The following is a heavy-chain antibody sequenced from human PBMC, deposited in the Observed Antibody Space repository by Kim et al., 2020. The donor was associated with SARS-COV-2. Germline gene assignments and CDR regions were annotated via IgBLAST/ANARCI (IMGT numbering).Heavy chain of an antibody. Sequence: SETLSLTCTVSAGSISRGSCFWGWIRQTPGKGLEWIGSVYYTGTTYYNPSLRSRITVSIDTSKTQFSLRLSSVTAADTAVYYCVRHLSSTCDYASGMDVWGQGTTVTVSS. CDR2: VYYTGTT. J-gene: IGHJ6*02. V-gene: IGHV4-39*01. CDR1: AGSISRGSCF. CDR3: VRHLSSTCDYASGMDV. D-gene: IGHD2-2*01.